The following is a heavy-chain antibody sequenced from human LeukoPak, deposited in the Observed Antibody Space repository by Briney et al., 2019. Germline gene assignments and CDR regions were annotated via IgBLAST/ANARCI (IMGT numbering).Heavy chain of an antibody. CDR1: GGSIIATNYY. Sequence: SETLSLTCTVSGGSIIATNYYWAWVRQPPGKGLECIGSLHYTGSTFTNPSLKSRVTMSVDTSKNQLSLKLSSVTAADTAVYYCARDAAGTEGWFDPWGQGTLVTVSS. D-gene: IGHD6-13*01. J-gene: IGHJ5*02. CDR2: LHYTGST. V-gene: IGHV4-39*02. CDR3: ARDAAGTEGWFDP.